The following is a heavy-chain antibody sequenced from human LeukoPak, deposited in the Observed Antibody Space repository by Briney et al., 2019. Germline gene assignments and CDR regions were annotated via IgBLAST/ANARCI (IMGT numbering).Heavy chain of an antibody. J-gene: IGHJ4*02. Sequence: GGSLRLSCAASGFTVSNNDMCWVRQAPGKGLEWVSVIHSGGNTNYADSVKGRFIISRDNLKNTLFLQMNSLRAEDTAVYYCARAFQYGSGSYPYSLWGQGTLVTVSS. CDR1: GFTVSNND. CDR2: IHSGGNT. V-gene: IGHV3-66*01. D-gene: IGHD3-10*01. CDR3: ARAFQYGSGSYPYSL.